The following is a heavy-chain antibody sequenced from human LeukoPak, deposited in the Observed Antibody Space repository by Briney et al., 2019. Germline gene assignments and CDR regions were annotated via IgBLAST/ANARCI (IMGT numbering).Heavy chain of an antibody. D-gene: IGHD3-22*01. CDR2: IYYSGST. Sequence: SETLSLTCAVYGGSFSGYYWSWIRQPPGKGLEWIGSIYYSGSTYYNPSLKSRVTISVDTSKNQFSLKLSSVTAADTAVYYCARVYYYDSSGYSRWGQGTLVTVSS. J-gene: IGHJ4*02. CDR1: GGSFSGYY. CDR3: ARVYYYDSSGYSR. V-gene: IGHV4-34*01.